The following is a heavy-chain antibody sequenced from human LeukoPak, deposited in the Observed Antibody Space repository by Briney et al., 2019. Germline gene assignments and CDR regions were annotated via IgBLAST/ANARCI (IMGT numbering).Heavy chain of an antibody. CDR1: GYTCTGYY. J-gene: IGHJ4*02. Sequence: SVKLSFKGSGYTCTGYYMHWERHAPGQGLEWMGWINPNSGGTNYTQKVQGMVTMTRNTSISTAYMELSRLRSDDTAVYYCARVPRKYYSNYVLDYWGQGTLVTVSS. V-gene: IGHV1-2*02. CDR3: ARVPRKYYSNYVLDY. CDR2: INPNSGGT. D-gene: IGHD4-11*01.